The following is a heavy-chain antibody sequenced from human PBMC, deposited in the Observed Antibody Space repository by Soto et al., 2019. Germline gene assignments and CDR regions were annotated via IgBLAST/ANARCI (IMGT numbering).Heavy chain of an antibody. V-gene: IGHV3-23*01. CDR1: GFPFRSYA. CDR2: ISDSGSST. CDR3: ARDRVILVVIAYDGFGM. Sequence: EVQLLESGGGLIQPGGSLRLSCAASGFPFRSYAMSWVRQAPGKGLEWVSAISDSGSSTYYADSVKGRFTISRDNSKNPLYLQINSVRAEETADYYGARDRVILVVIAYDGFGMWGQGTIVTVSS. J-gene: IGHJ3*02. D-gene: IGHD2-21*01.